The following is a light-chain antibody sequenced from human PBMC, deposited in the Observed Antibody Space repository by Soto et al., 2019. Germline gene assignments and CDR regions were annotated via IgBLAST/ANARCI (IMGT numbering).Light chain of an antibody. V-gene: IGLV6-57*04. CDR1: SGSVGSNF. J-gene: IGLJ2*01. Sequence: NFMLTQPHSVSGSPGKTITIACTRKSGSVGSNFVQWFQQRPGSAPTIVIYEDDQRSSGVPDRYSASIDRSSNSASLTISGLRTEDEADYYCQSYDSNSVIFGGGTKVTVL. CDR3: QSYDSNSVI. CDR2: EDD.